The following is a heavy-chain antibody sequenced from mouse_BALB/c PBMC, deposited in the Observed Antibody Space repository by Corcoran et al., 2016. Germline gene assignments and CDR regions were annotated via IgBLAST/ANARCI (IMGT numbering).Heavy chain of an antibody. V-gene: IGHV1-18*01. Sequence: EVQLQQSGPELVKPGASMKISCKASGYSFTGYTMNWVKQSHGKNLEWIGLINPYNGGTRYNQKFKGKATLTVDKSSSTAYMELTSLRAEDSAVYYCARYYCSGNWYLEVWGEGTTVTVSS. CDR1: GYSFTGYT. CDR2: INPYNGGT. J-gene: IGHJ1*01. D-gene: IGHD1-1*01. CDR3: ARYYCSGNWYLEV.